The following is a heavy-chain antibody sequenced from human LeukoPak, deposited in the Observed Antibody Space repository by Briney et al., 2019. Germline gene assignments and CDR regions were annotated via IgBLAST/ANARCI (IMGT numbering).Heavy chain of an antibody. J-gene: IGHJ6*04. CDR3: ARGLWDILTNCMDV. D-gene: IGHD3-9*01. Sequence: ASVKVSCKASGGTFSSYAISWVRQAPGQGLEWMGGIIPIFGTANYAQKFQGRVTITADKSTSTAYMELSSLRSEDTAVYYCARGLWDILTNCMDVWGKGTTVTVSS. V-gene: IGHV1-69*06. CDR2: IIPIFGTA. CDR1: GGTFSSYA.